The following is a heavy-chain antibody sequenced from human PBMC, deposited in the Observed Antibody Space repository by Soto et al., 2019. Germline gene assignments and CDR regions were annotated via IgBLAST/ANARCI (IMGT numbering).Heavy chain of an antibody. J-gene: IGHJ4*02. CDR3: AREVGIAARGFDY. CDR2: IIPIFGTA. Sequence: SVKVSCKASGGTFSSYAISWVRQAPGQGLEWMGGIIPIFGTANYAQKFQGRVTITADKSTSTAYMELSSLRSEDTAMYYCAREVGIAARGFDYWGQGTLVTVSS. D-gene: IGHD6-13*01. CDR1: GGTFSSYA. V-gene: IGHV1-69*06.